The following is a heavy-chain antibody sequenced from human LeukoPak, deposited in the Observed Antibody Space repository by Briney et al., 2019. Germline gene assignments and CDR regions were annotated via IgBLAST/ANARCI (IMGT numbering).Heavy chain of an antibody. J-gene: IGHJ4*02. CDR3: AREDVWSSGYPFDY. CDR2: IIPIFGTE. CDR1: GGTFISYA. D-gene: IGHD3-22*01. V-gene: IGHV1-69*05. Sequence: SVKVSCKASGGTFISYAISWVGQAPGQGREWRGRIIPIFGTENYAKKFQGRVTITTDESTSTAYMELSTLRSEDTAVYYCAREDVWSSGYPFDYWGQGTLVTVSS.